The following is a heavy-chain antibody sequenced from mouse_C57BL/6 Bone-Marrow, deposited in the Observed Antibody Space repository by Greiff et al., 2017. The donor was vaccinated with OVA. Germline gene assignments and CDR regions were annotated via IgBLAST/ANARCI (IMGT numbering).Heavy chain of an antibody. CDR2: IDPSDSYT. CDR1: GYTFTSYW. V-gene: IGHV1-50*01. D-gene: IGHD2-4*01. J-gene: IGHJ3*01. CDR3: ATLYYDYDDAY. Sequence: VQLQQPGAELVKPGASVKLSCKASGYTFTSYWMQWVKQRPGQGLEWIGEIDPSDSYTNYNQKFKGNATLTVDTSSSTAYMQLSSLTSEDSAVYYCATLYYDYDDAYWGQGTLVTVSA.